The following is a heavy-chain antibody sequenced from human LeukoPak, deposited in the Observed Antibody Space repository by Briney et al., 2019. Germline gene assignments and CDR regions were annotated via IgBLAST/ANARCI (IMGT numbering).Heavy chain of an antibody. D-gene: IGHD6-19*01. Sequence: ASVKVSCKASGYTFTSYGISWVRQAPGQGLEWMGWISAYNGNTNYAQKLQGRVTVTTDTSTSTAYMELRSLRSDDTAVYYCARDSSGWSTLNWFDPWGQRTLVTVSS. J-gene: IGHJ5*02. V-gene: IGHV1-18*01. CDR1: GYTFTSYG. CDR2: ISAYNGNT. CDR3: ARDSSGWSTLNWFDP.